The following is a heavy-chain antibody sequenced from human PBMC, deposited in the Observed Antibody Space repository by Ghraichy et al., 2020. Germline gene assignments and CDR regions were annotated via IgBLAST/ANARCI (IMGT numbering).Heavy chain of an antibody. CDR3: AREGALPREPSWYFDY. V-gene: IGHV4-4*07. D-gene: IGHD2-2*01. CDR2: IYTSGST. Sequence: SETLSLTCTVSGGSISSYYWSWIRQPAGKGLEWIGRIYTSGSTNYNPSLKSRVTMSVDTSKNQFSLKLSSVTAADTAVYYCAREGALPREPSWYFDYWGQGTLVTVSS. J-gene: IGHJ4*02. CDR1: GGSISSYY.